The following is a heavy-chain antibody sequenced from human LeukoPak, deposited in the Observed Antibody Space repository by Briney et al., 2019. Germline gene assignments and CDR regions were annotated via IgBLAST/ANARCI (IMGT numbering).Heavy chain of an antibody. J-gene: IGHJ4*02. Sequence: SETLSLTCTVSGGSISSYYWSWIRQPAGKALEWIGRIYPTGSINYNPSLKSRVTMSVDTSKNQLSPKLTSLTAADTAVYFCARDPSTFSGYFDFWGQGTLVTVSS. CDR2: IYPTGSI. CDR1: GGSISSYY. CDR3: ARDPSTFSGYFDF. V-gene: IGHV4-4*07. D-gene: IGHD3-22*01.